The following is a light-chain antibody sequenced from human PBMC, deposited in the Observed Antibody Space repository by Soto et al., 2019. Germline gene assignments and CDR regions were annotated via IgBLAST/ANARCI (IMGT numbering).Light chain of an antibody. CDR1: SSNIGAGYD. J-gene: IGLJ2*01. CDR2: GPS. CDR3: QSYDSSLSVVV. Sequence: QSVLTQPPSVSGAPGRRVTISCTGSSSNIGAGYDVHWYQQFPGTAPKLLIYGPSNRPSGVPDRFSASQSGTSASLAITGLQAEDEADYYCQSYDSSLSVVVFGGGTKLTVL. V-gene: IGLV1-40*01.